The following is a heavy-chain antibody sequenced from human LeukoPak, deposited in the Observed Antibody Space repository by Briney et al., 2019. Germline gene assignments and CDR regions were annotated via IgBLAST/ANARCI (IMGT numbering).Heavy chain of an antibody. Sequence: GGSLRLSCAASGFTFSSYGMHWVRQAPGKGLEWVAFIRYDGSNKYYADSVKGRFTISRDNSKNTLYLQMNSLRAEDTAVYYCAKGPTPKKGRGSFFDYWGQGTLVTVSS. V-gene: IGHV3-30*02. CDR1: GFTFSSYG. D-gene: IGHD3-10*01. J-gene: IGHJ4*02. CDR3: AKGPTPKKGRGSFFDY. CDR2: IRYDGSNK.